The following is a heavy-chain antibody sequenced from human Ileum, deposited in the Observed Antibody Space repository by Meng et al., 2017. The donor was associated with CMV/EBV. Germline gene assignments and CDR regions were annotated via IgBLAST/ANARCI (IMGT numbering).Heavy chain of an antibody. CDR3: ARVGYCSSTSC. CDR2: IYYSGST. V-gene: IGHV4-39*07. CDR1: GGSISSSSYY. D-gene: IGHD2-2*03. J-gene: IGHJ4*02. Sequence: GSLRLSCTVSGGSISSSSYYWGWIRQPPGKELEWIGSIYYSGSTYYNPSLKSRVTISVDTSKNQFSLKLSSVTAADTAVYYCARVGYCSSTSCWGQGTLVTVSS.